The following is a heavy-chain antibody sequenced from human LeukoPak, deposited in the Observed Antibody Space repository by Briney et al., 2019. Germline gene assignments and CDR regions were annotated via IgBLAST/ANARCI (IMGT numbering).Heavy chain of an antibody. J-gene: IGHJ4*02. V-gene: IGHV1-2*02. CDR2: VIPHSGGT. CDR1: GYTFTGYY. Sequence: GASVKVSCKASGYTFTGYYVHWVRQAPGQGLEWMGWVIPHSGGTNYAQKFQGRVTMTRDTSINTAYMELFRLRSGDTAIYYCALLGATELDYWGQGTLVTVSS. D-gene: IGHD1-26*01. CDR3: ALLGATELDY.